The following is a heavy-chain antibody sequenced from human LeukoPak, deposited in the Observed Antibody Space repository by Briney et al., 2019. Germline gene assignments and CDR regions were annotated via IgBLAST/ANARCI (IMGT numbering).Heavy chain of an antibody. Sequence: SQTLSLTCAISGDSVSSNSAAWNWIRQSSSRGLEWLGRTYYRSKWYNDYAVSVKSRITINPDTSKNQFSLQLNSVTPEDTAVYYCAREPAMVTTYYYYYMDVWGKGTTVTVSS. CDR2: TYYRSKWYN. CDR3: AREPAMVTTYYYYYMDV. J-gene: IGHJ6*03. CDR1: GDSVSSNSAA. D-gene: IGHD5-18*01. V-gene: IGHV6-1*01.